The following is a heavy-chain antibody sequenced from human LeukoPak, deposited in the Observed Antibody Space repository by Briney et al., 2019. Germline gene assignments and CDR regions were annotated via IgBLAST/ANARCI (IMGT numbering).Heavy chain of an antibody. CDR2: ISAYNGNT. D-gene: IGHD2/OR15-2a*01. Sequence: ASVKVSCKASGYTFTSYGIYWVRQAPGQGLEWMGWISAYNGNTNYAQKLQGRVTMTTDTSTSTAYMKLRSLRSDDTAVYYCARGETSIYYYYMDVWGKGTTVTVSS. V-gene: IGHV1-18*01. CDR1: GYTFTSYG. J-gene: IGHJ6*03. CDR3: ARGETSIYYYYMDV.